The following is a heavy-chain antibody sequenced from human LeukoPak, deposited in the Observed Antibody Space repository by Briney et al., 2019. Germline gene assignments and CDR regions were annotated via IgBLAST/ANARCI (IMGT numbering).Heavy chain of an antibody. CDR2: INHSGST. CDR3: ARGPGYSYGSSYYYMDV. V-gene: IGHV4-34*01. J-gene: IGHJ6*03. D-gene: IGHD5-18*01. Sequence: SETLSLTCAVYGGSFSGYYGSWIRQPPGKGLEWIGEINHSGSTNYNPSLKSRVTISVDTSKNQFSLKLTSVTAADTAVYYCARGPGYSYGSSYYYMDVWGKGTTVTVSS. CDR1: GGSFSGYY.